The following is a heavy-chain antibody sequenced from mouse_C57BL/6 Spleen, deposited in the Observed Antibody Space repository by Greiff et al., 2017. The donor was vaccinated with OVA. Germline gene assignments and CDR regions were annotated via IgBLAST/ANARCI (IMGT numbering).Heavy chain of an antibody. CDR1: GYSITSGYY. CDR3: ARGEQLRLFDY. CDR2: ISYDGSN. J-gene: IGHJ2*01. V-gene: IGHV3-6*01. Sequence: EVKLEESGPGLVKPSQSLSLTCSVTGYSITSGYYWNWIRQFPGNKLEWMGYISYDGSNNYNPSLKNRISITRDTSKNQFFLKLNSVTTEDTATYYCARGEQLRLFDYWGQGTTLTVSS. D-gene: IGHD3-2*02.